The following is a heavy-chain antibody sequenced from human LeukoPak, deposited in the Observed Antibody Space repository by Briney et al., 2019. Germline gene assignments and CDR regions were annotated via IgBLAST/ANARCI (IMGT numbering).Heavy chain of an antibody. CDR3: ARVPQLNYDILTGDAFDI. V-gene: IGHV4-39*01. Sequence: PSETLSLTCSVTGVSNSSSNSYWGWIRQPPGKGLEWIGSIYYTGNTYYNASLKSRVTISIDTSKNQFSLKLTSVTPEDTAVYYCARVPQLNYDILTGDAFDIWGQGTMVTVSS. D-gene: IGHD3-9*01. J-gene: IGHJ3*02. CDR1: GVSNSSSNSY. CDR2: IYYTGNT.